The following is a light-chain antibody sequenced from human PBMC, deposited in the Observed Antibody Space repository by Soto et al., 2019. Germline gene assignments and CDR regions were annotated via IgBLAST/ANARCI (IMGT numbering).Light chain of an antibody. CDR3: QQADSFPLT. J-gene: IGKJ4*01. V-gene: IGKV1-12*01. Sequence: DIQLTQSPSSVSASIGDRVTISCRASQSIYKWLVWYQQKPGKAPKLLIYAASSLQSGVPSRFSGSGYGTEFTLTISTLQPEDSAPYYCQQADSFPLTFGGGNEVAI. CDR2: AAS. CDR1: QSIYKW.